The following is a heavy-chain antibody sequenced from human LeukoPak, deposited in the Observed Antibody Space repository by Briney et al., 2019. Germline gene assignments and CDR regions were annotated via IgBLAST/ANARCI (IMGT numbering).Heavy chain of an antibody. V-gene: IGHV3-7*01. CDR3: ARDSEHSSSFAFDI. Sequence: GGSLRLSCAASGFTFSNYWMNWVRQAPGKGLEWVANINQDGSEKHYVDYVKGRFTISRDNAKNSLYLQMNSLRAEDTAMYYCARDSEHSSSFAFDIWGQGTMVTVSS. D-gene: IGHD6-13*01. J-gene: IGHJ3*02. CDR1: GFTFSNYW. CDR2: INQDGSEK.